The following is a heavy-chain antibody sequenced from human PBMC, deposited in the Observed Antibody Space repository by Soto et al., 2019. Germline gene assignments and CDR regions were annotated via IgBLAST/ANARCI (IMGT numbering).Heavy chain of an antibody. CDR2: IYYSGST. D-gene: IGHD2-15*01. V-gene: IGHV4-30-4*01. CDR1: GGSISSGDYY. J-gene: IGHJ5*02. CDR3: ARGGTDIVDRRADWFDP. Sequence: SETLSLTCTVSGGSISSGDYYWSWIRQPPGKGLEWIGYIYYSGSTYYNPSLKSRVTISVDTSKNQFSLKLSSVTAADTAVYNCARGGTDIVDRRADWFDPWGQGTLVTVSS.